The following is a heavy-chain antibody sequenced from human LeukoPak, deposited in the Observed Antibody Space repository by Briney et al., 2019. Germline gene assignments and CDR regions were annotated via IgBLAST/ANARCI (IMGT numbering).Heavy chain of an antibody. D-gene: IGHD6-13*01. Sequence: GGSLRLPCAASGFSFSSYAMNWVRQAPGKGLEWVSAISGSGGSTYYADSVKGRFTISRDNSKNTLYLQMNSLRAEDTAVYYCAKGDDAAGVDYWGQGTLVTVSS. V-gene: IGHV3-23*01. CDR1: GFSFSSYA. CDR3: AKGDDAAGVDY. J-gene: IGHJ4*02. CDR2: ISGSGGST.